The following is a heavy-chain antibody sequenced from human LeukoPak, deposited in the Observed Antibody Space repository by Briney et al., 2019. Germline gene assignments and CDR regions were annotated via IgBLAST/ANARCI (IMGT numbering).Heavy chain of an antibody. CDR2: IYHSGST. Sequence: SETLSLTCTVSGGSISSSSYYWGWIRQPPGKGLEWIGSIYHSGSTYYDPSLQSRVTISVDTSRNQFSLKLSSVTAADTAVYYCARLVGSSTRSRYYYYMDVWGKGTTVTVSS. D-gene: IGHD2-2*01. CDR1: GGSISSSSYY. CDR3: ARLVGSSTRSRYYYYMDV. V-gene: IGHV4-39*07. J-gene: IGHJ6*03.